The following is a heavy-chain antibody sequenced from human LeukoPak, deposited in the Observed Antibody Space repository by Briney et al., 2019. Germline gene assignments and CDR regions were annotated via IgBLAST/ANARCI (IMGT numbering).Heavy chain of an antibody. CDR1: TFTFSSDS. D-gene: IGHD6-13*01. J-gene: IGHJ4*02. CDR3: ARDSGSSWREGLNY. V-gene: IGHV3-21*01. Sequence: GGSLRLSCAASTFTFSSDSMNWVRQAPGKGLEWVSSISSSSDYICYADSVKGRFTISRDNAKNSLYLQMNSLRVEDSAVYYCARDSGSSWREGLNYWGQGTLVTVSS. CDR2: ISSSSDYI.